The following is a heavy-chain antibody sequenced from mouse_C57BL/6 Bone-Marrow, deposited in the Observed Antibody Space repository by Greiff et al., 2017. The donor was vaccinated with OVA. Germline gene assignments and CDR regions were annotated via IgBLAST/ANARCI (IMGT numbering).Heavy chain of an antibody. J-gene: IGHJ2*01. CDR1: GYSITSGYY. CDR2: ISYDGSN. V-gene: IGHV3-6*01. CDR3: ARDRGNYYGSLFDY. D-gene: IGHD1-1*01. Sequence: EVKVEESGPGLVKPSQSLSLTCSVTGYSITSGYYWNWIRQFPGNKLEWMGYISYDGSNNYNPSLKNRISITRDTSKNQFFLKLNSVTTEDTATYYCARDRGNYYGSLFDYWGQGTTLTVSS.